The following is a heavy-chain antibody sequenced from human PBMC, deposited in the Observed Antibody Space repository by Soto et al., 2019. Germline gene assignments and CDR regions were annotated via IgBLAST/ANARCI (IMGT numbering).Heavy chain of an antibody. CDR3: AKDTRLRLGDLSFDAFDS. V-gene: IGHV3-23*01. Sequence: EGQLLESGGGLVQPGGSLRLSCAASGFIFSSYGMSWVRQAPGKGSAWVSGISGSGGTKYYADSVKGRFTISRDNSKNTLYLQTNSLRAEDTAVYYCAKDTRLRLGDLSFDAFDSWGQGTLVTVSS. CDR1: GFIFSSYG. D-gene: IGHD3-16*02. CDR2: ISGSGGTK. J-gene: IGHJ4*02.